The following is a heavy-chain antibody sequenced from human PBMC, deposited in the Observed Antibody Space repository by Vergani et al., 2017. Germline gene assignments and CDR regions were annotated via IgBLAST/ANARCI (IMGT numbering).Heavy chain of an antibody. CDR2: IKTKDHDDAT. CDR1: GSRFKDAW. V-gene: IGHV3-15*01. CDR3: TTLDLIALSAMFDY. D-gene: IGHD6-19*01. J-gene: IGHJ4*02. Sequence: EVQLVESGGDFVQPGRSLRLSCAASGSRFKDAWMAWVRQTPGQGLEWVGHIKTKDHDDATDYSAAVKGRFIISRDDSTSTIYLQMNRLKTEDTGVYYCTTLDLIALSAMFDYWGRGTLVSVSS.